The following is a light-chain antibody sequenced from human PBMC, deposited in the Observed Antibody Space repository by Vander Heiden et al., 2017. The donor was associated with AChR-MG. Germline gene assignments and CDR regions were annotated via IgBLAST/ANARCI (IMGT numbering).Light chain of an antibody. CDR3: QQDGTSPLT. CDR1: QSVSSNY. J-gene: IGKJ3*01. Sequence: EIVLTPSPGTLSLSPGERATLFCRASQSVSSNYLAWYQQKPGQAPRLLIYAASSRATAIPDRFSGSGSGTDFTLTISRLEPEDFAVYYCQQDGTSPLTFGHGTKVDIE. V-gene: IGKV3-20*01. CDR2: AAS.